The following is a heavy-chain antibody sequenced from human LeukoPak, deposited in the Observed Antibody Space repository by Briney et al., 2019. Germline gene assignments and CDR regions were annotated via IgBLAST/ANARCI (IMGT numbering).Heavy chain of an antibody. V-gene: IGHV3-21*01. CDR3: VREIPSGSYAPDY. CDR2: INSDSRSI. D-gene: IGHD3-10*01. CDR1: GFSLSRHS. Sequence: GGSLRLSCAASGFSLSRHSMNWVGQAPGKGLEWVSYINSDSRSISYADSVKGRFTISRDNAKNSLYLQMNSLRAEDTAVYYCVREIPSGSYAPDYWGQGTLVTVSS. J-gene: IGHJ4*02.